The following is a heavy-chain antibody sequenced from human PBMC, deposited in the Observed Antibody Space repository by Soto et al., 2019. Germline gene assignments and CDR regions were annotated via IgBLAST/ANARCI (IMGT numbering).Heavy chain of an antibody. CDR3: ARDLGYYGSGSYYHYYYYGMDV. CDR1: GYTFTSYA. V-gene: IGHV1-3*01. CDR2: INAGNGNT. J-gene: IGHJ6*02. D-gene: IGHD3-10*01. Sequence: ASVKVSCKASGYTFTSYAMHWVRQAPGQRLEWMGWINAGNGNTKYSQKFQGRVTITRDTSASTAYMELSSLRSEDTAVYYCARDLGYYGSGSYYHYYYYGMDVWGQGTTVTVSS.